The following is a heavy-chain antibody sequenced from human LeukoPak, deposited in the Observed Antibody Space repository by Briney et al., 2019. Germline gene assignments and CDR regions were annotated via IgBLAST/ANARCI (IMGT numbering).Heavy chain of an antibody. V-gene: IGHV1-18*01. CDR2: ISAYNGNT. CDR3: ARDLGIQLWLRAGGNNWFDP. J-gene: IGHJ5*02. D-gene: IGHD5-18*01. CDR1: GYTFTSYG. Sequence: GASVKVSCKASGYTFTSYGISWVRQAPGQGLEWMGWISAYNGNTNYAQKLQGRVTMTTDTSTSTAYMELRSLRSDDTAVYYCARDLGIQLWLRAGGNNWFDPWGQGTLVTVSS.